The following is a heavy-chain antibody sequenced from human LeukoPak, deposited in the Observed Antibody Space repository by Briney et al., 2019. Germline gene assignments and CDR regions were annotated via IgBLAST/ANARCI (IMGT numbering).Heavy chain of an antibody. CDR3: ATAWFEQLVVAGAFEI. CDR2: IVPVLGTA. D-gene: IGHD6-6*01. CDR1: GGTFSNYA. J-gene: IGHJ3*02. Sequence: ASVKVSCKASGGTFSNYAINWVRQAPGQGLDWLGGIVPVLGTANYAQKFQGRVTITTDESTCTVCMELSSLRSEDTAVYSCATAWFEQLVVAGAFEIWGPGTMVTVSS. V-gene: IGHV1-69*05.